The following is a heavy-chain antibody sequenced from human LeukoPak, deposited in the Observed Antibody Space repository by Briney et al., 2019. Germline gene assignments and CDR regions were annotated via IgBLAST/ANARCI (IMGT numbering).Heavy chain of an antibody. CDR2: ISSNGGST. CDR1: GFTFSSYA. J-gene: IGHJ4*02. CDR3: ARSYYYDSSGYWPGMGTLTSPDY. Sequence: GGSLRLSCAASGFTFSSYAMHWVRQAPGKGLEYVSAISSNGGSTYYANSVKGRFTISRDNSKNTLYLQMGSLRAEDMAVYYCARSYYYDSSGYWPGMGTLTSPDYWGQGTLVTVSS. D-gene: IGHD3-22*01. V-gene: IGHV3-64*01.